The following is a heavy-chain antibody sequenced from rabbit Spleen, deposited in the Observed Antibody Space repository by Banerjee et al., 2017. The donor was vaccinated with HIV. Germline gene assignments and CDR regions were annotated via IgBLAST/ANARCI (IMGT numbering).Heavy chain of an antibody. CDR2: INAVTGKA. Sequence: EQLEESGGGLVKPEGSLTLTCKASGVSFSDKDVMCWVRQAPGKGLEWIACINAVTGKAVYANWAKGRFTCSKTSSTTVTLQMTSLTVADTATYFCARDTGSSFSSYGMDLWGQGTLVTVS. CDR1: GVSFSDKDV. CDR3: ARDTGSSFSSYGMDL. D-gene: IGHD8-1*01. J-gene: IGHJ3*01. V-gene: IGHV1S45*01.